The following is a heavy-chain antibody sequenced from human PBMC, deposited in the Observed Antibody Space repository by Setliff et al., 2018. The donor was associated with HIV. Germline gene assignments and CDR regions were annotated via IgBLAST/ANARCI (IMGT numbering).Heavy chain of an antibody. CDR1: GGSFSGYY. D-gene: IGHD6-6*01. J-gene: IGHJ6*02. CDR2: INHSGST. CDR3: AHIAARPVRYYYYGMDV. V-gene: IGHV4-34*01. Sequence: PSETLSLTCAVYGGSFSGYYWSWIRQPPGKGLEWIGEINHSGSTNYNPSLKSRVTISVDTSKNQFSLKLSSVTAADTAVYYCAHIAARPVRYYYYGMDVWDQGTTVTVSS.